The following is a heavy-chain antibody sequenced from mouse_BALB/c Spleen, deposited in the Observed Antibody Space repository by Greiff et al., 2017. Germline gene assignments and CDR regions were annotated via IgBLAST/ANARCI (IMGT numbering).Heavy chain of an antibody. V-gene: IGHV5-15*02. CDR1: GFTFSDYG. D-gene: IGHD2-2*01. Sequence: DVKLVESGGGLVQPGGSRKLSCAASGFTFSDYGMAWVRQAPGKGPEWVAFISNLAYSIYYADTVTGRFTISRENAKNTLYLEMSSLRSEDTAMYYCARDDGYDIAWFAYWGQGTLVTVSA. CDR2: ISNLAYSI. J-gene: IGHJ3*01. CDR3: ARDDGYDIAWFAY.